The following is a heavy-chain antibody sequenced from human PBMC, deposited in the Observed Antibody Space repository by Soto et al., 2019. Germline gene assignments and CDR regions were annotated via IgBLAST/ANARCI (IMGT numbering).Heavy chain of an antibody. J-gene: IGHJ6*03. CDR3: ARSAVGYCSSTSCYDYYYMDV. CDR1: GFTFSDYY. V-gene: IGHV3-11*06. CDR2: ISSSSSYT. Sequence: GGSLRLSCAASGFTFSDYYMSWIRQAPGKGLEWVSYISSSSSYTNYADSVKGRFTISRDNAKNSLYLQMNSLRAEDTAVYCCARSAVGYCSSTSCYDYYYMDVWGKGTTVTVSS. D-gene: IGHD2-2*01.